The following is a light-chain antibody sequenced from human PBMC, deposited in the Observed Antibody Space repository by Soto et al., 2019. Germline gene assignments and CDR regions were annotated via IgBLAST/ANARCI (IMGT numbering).Light chain of an antibody. V-gene: IGKV1-9*01. CDR2: AAS. J-gene: IGKJ5*01. Sequence: DIQLTQSPSFLSASVGDRVTITCRASQGISSYLAWYQQKPGKAPKLLIYAASTLQSGVPSRFSGSGSGTEFTLTISSLQSEDFATYDCQQLNSYRITFGQGTRLEIK. CDR3: QQLNSYRIT. CDR1: QGISSY.